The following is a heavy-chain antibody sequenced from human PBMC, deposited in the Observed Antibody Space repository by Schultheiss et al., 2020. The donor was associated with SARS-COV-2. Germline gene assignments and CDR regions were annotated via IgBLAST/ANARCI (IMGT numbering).Heavy chain of an antibody. CDR3: ARDEYCDGYGCYSLPFDY. D-gene: IGHD2-2*02. CDR1: GFTFSRYG. V-gene: IGHV3-33*01. J-gene: IGHJ4*02. Sequence: GGSLRLSCAASGFTFSRYGMHWVRQAPGKGLEWVAIIWYDGNKKYYADSVKGRFTVSRDNSKNTLYLEMDSLRAEDTAVYYCARDEYCDGYGCYSLPFDYWGQGTLVTVSS. CDR2: IWYDGNKK.